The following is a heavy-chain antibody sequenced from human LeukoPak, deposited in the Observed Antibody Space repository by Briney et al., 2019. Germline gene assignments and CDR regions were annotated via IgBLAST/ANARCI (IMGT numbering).Heavy chain of an antibody. CDR1: GGSFSGYY. CDR3: ARRPGRYYDSSGYYYHYFDY. D-gene: IGHD3-22*01. J-gene: IGHJ4*02. Sequence: SETLSLTCAVYGGSFSGYYWSWIRQPPGKGLEWIGEVNHSGSTNYNPSLKSRVTISVNTSKTQFSLKLTSVTAADTAVYYCARRPGRYYDSSGYYYHYFDYWGQGTLVTVSS. V-gene: IGHV4-34*01. CDR2: VNHSGST.